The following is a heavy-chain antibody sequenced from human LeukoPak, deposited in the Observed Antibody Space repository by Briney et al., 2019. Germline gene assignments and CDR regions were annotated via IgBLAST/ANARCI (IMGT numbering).Heavy chain of an antibody. Sequence: GGSLRLSCVGSGFTFSTYGMHWVRQAPGKGLEWVAFIEYEGGYNKYYAASVKGRFTISRDNSKNTLYLQMNSLRAEDTAFYYCAKDKEYASGSFPIECWGQGALVTVSS. CDR1: GFTFSTYG. V-gene: IGHV3-30*02. CDR3: AKDKEYASGSFPIEC. D-gene: IGHD3-10*01. J-gene: IGHJ4*02. CDR2: IEYEGGYNK.